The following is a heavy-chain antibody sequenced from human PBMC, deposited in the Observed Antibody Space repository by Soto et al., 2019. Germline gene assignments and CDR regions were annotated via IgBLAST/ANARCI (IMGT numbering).Heavy chain of an antibody. CDR1: GGTFSSYA. J-gene: IGHJ6*02. CDR3: ARDATTGTPYYYYSGMDV. V-gene: IGHV1-69*06. CDR2: IIPIFGTA. D-gene: IGHD1-1*01. Sequence: SVKVSCKASGGTFSSYAISWVRQAPGQGLEWMGGIIPIFGTANYAQKFQGRVTITADKSTSTVYLELSSLRSEDTAVYYCARDATTGTPYYYYSGMDVWGQGTTVTVSS.